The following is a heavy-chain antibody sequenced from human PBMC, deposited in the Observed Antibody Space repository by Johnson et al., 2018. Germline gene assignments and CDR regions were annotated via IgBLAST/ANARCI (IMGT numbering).Heavy chain of an antibody. CDR3: ARFIKEKDHGPHYDYYRDV. J-gene: IGHJ6*03. D-gene: IGHD3-16*01. CDR2: LYYKGST. Sequence: QVQLQESGPGLVKPSETLSLTCTVSGASISSYYWSWIRQPPGRGLEWNGYLYYKGSTNYSPSLKSRVTMSVDTSKNQFPLKLSSVPAADTAGYYCARFIKEKDHGPHYDYYRDVWGKGTTVTVSS. V-gene: IGHV4-59*01. CDR1: GASISSYY.